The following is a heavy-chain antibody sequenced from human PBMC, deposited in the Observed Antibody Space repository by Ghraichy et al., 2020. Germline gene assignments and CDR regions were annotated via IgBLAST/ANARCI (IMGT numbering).Heavy chain of an antibody. Sequence: GGSLRLSCAASGFTFSSYSMNWVRQAPGKGLEWVSYISSSSSTIYYADSVKGRFTISRDNAKNSLYLQMNSLRAEDTAVYYCAPYCSGGSCYSSVRPESSYYGMDVWGQGTTVTVSS. CDR2: ISSSSSTI. CDR3: APYCSGGSCYSSVRPESSYYGMDV. CDR1: GFTFSSYS. D-gene: IGHD2-15*01. J-gene: IGHJ6*02. V-gene: IGHV3-48*01.